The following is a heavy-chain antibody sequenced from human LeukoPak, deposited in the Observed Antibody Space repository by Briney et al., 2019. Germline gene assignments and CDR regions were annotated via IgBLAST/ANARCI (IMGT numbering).Heavy chain of an antibody. CDR2: ISSSSSAI. Sequence: PGGSLRLSCAASGFTFSTYSMNWVCQAPGKGLEWVSYISSSSSAIYYADSVKGRFTISRDNAEYSLYLHMNSLRDEDTAVYYCARGRSGTYFDYWGQGTPVTVSS. CDR1: GFTFSTYS. V-gene: IGHV3-48*02. D-gene: IGHD1-26*01. CDR3: ARGRSGTYFDY. J-gene: IGHJ4*02.